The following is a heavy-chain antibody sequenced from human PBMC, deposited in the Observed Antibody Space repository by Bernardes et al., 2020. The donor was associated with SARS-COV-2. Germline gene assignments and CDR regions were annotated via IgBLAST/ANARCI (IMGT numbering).Heavy chain of an antibody. J-gene: IGHJ4*02. V-gene: IGHV3-23*01. CDR2: ISGSGDTT. Sequence: VGSLILSCAASGFTVATSAMSWVRQAPGTGLAWVSGISGSGDTTNYADSVKGRFTISRDNSKNTLYLQMNSLRAGDTAVYYCAKDYCGGDCDFFDYWGQGALVTVSS. CDR3: AKDYCGGDCDFFDY. D-gene: IGHD2-21*02. CDR1: GFTVATSA.